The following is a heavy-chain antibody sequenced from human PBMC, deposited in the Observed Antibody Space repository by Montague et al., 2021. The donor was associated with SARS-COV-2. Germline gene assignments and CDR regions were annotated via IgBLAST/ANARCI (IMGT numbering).Heavy chain of an antibody. CDR3: ARHITGSGNAFDI. CDR1: GGSVTSSSYY. D-gene: IGHD3-10*01. V-gene: IGHV4-39*01. Sequence: SETLSLTCTVSGGSVTSSSYYWGWIRQPPGKGLEWTGSIYYTGSTYYNPTSKSRVTISVDTSKNQFSLKLSSVTAADTAVYYCARHITGSGNAFDIWGQGTMVTVSS. J-gene: IGHJ3*02. CDR2: IYYTGST.